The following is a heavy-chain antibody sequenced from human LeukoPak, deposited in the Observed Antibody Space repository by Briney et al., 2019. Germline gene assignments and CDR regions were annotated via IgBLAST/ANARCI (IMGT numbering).Heavy chain of an antibody. Sequence: ASVKVSCKASGYTFTSYDINWVRQATGQGLEWMGWMNPNSGNTGYAQKFQGRVTMTRNTSISTAYMELSSLRSEDTAVYYCAREGYYDFWSGYYPGGIYYFDYWGQGTLVTVSS. J-gene: IGHJ4*02. CDR3: AREGYYDFWSGYYPGGIYYFDY. CDR1: GYTFTSYD. V-gene: IGHV1-8*01. D-gene: IGHD3-3*01. CDR2: MNPNSGNT.